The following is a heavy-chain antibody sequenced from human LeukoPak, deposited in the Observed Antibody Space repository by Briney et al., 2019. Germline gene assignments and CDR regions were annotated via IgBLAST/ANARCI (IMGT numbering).Heavy chain of an antibody. D-gene: IGHD3-16*01. CDR3: ARGRGTSVYFDF. J-gene: IGHJ4*02. V-gene: IGHV3-53*01. Sequence: GGSLRLSCAASGFTVSSNYMNWVRQAPGKGLEWVSTLYSGGSTYYADSVKGRFSISRDSATNSVSLQMDSLRPEDTAVYYCARGRGTSVYFDFWGQGTLVTVSS. CDR1: GFTVSSNY. CDR2: LYSGGST.